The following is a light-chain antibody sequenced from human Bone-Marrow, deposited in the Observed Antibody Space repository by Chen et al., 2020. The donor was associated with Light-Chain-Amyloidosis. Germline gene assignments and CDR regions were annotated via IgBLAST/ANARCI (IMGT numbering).Light chain of an antibody. J-gene: IGKJ4*01. CDR3: QQFNNYQGLT. Sequence: AIQLTQSPSSLSASVGDRVTITCRASQGISSALAWYQQKPGKAPKLLIYDASSLESGVPSRVSGSGSGTDFTLTISSLQPEDFATYYCQQFNNYQGLTFGGGTKVEIK. CDR1: QGISSA. V-gene: IGKV1D-13*01. CDR2: DAS.